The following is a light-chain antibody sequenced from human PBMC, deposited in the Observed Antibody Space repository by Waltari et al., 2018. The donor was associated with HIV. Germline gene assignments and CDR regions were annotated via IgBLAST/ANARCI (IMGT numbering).Light chain of an antibody. Sequence: QSVLTHPPSVSAAPGQKVTISCSGTSPTIGTNYVSWYQQLPGTAPKLLIYDNNKRPSGIPDRFSGSKSGTSATLGITGLQTGDEADYYCGTWDSSLSAGLFGGGTKLTVL. J-gene: IGLJ2*01. CDR3: GTWDSSLSAGL. V-gene: IGLV1-51*01. CDR2: DNN. CDR1: SPTIGTNY.